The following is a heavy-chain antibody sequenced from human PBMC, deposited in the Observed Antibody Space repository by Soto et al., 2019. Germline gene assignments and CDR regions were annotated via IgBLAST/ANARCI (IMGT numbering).Heavy chain of an antibody. Sequence: GGSLRLSCAASGFTFSSYSMNWVRQAPGKGLEWVSYISSSSSTIYYADSVKGRFTISRDNAKNSLYLQMNSLRAEDTAVYYCARESLTTVTGWFDPWGQGTLVTSPQ. J-gene: IGHJ5*02. CDR2: ISSSSSTI. D-gene: IGHD4-4*01. CDR1: GFTFSSYS. CDR3: ARESLTTVTGWFDP. V-gene: IGHV3-48*01.